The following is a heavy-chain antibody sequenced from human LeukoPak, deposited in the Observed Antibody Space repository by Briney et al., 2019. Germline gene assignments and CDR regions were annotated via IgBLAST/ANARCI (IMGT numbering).Heavy chain of an antibody. Sequence: GGSLRLSCAASGFTFSSYAMHWVRQAPGKGLEWVAVISYDGSNKYYADSVKGRFTISRDNSKNTLYLQMNSLRAEDTAVYYCAREELLTEADPYYYYYYGMDVWGQGTAVTVSS. CDR3: AREELLTEADPYYYYYYGMDV. J-gene: IGHJ6*02. CDR2: ISYDGSNK. V-gene: IGHV3-30*04. D-gene: IGHD3-10*01. CDR1: GFTFSSYA.